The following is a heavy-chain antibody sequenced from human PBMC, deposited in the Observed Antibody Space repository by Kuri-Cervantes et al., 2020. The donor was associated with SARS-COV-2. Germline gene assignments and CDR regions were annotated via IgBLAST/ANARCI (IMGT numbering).Heavy chain of an antibody. Sequence: SVKVSCKASGGTFSSYAISWVRQAPGQGLEWMGGIIPIFGTANYAQKFQGRVTITTDESTSTAYMELSSLRAEDTAVYYCAKYSEDHYYYYYYYMDVWGKGATVTVSS. V-gene: IGHV1-69*05. CDR1: GGTFSSYA. D-gene: IGHD2/OR15-2a*01. J-gene: IGHJ6*03. CDR2: IIPIFGTA. CDR3: AKYSEDHYYYYYYYMDV.